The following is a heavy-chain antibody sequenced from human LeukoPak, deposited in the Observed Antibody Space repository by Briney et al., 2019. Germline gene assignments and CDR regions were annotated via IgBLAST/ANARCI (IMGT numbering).Heavy chain of an antibody. Sequence: GSLRLSWATFGFTLQRYYINLGRQASREGLGGVSSISSSSSYIYYADSVKGRFTISRDNAKNSLYLQMTSLRAEDMALYYCAKDVYKYTSSWSAFDIWGQGTMVTVSS. CDR3: AKDVYKYTSSWSAFDI. V-gene: IGHV3-21*04. CDR2: ISSSSSYI. J-gene: IGHJ3*02. CDR1: GFTLQRYY. D-gene: IGHD6-13*01.